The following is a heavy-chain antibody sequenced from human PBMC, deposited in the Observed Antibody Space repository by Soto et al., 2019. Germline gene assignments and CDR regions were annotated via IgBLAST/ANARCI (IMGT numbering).Heavy chain of an antibody. D-gene: IGHD2-8*01. Sequence: ALVKVSSKASGSTFTRYGIRWVRQAPARGLEWMGWISGYNGDTNYAQNVKGRVTMTIDTSKSPAYLELRCLTYDDTAIFSFAKNGQPPYYYYCMDVWGQGIMVTVSS. V-gene: IGHV1-18*01. CDR2: ISGYNGDT. CDR3: AKNGQPPYYYYCMDV. CDR1: GSTFTRYG. J-gene: IGHJ6*02.